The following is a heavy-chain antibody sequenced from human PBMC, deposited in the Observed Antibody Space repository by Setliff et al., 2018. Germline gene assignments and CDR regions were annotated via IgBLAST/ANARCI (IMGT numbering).Heavy chain of an antibody. CDR2: VYYSGNT. D-gene: IGHD3-22*01. CDR1: GGSISTTAYY. CDR3: ARYDSSGYSENYYFDY. V-gene: IGHV4-39*07. Sequence: SETLSLTCTVSGGSISTTAYYWGWIRQPPGKGLEWIGCVYYSGNTYYSPSLKSRVTMFVDTSKNQFSLMLYSVTAADTAIYYCARYDSSGYSENYYFDYWGQGTLVTVSS. J-gene: IGHJ4*02.